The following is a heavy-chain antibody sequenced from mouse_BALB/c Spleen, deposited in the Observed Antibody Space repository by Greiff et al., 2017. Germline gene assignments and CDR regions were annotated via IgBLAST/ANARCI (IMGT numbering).Heavy chain of an antibody. CDR2: IYPGNSDT. D-gene: IGHD2-4*01. V-gene: IGHV1-5*01. CDR3: TRKSTRITTGAMDY. J-gene: IGHJ4*01. Sequence: EVQLQQSGTVLARPGASVKMSCKASGYSFTSYWMHWVKQRPGQGLEWIGAIYPGNSDTSYNQKFKGKAKLTAVTSASTAYMELSSLTNEDSAVYYCTRKSTRITTGAMDYWGQGTSVTVSS. CDR1: GYSFTSYW.